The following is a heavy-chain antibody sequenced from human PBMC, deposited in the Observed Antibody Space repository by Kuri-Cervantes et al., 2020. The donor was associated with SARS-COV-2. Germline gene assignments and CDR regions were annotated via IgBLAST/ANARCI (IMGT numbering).Heavy chain of an antibody. CDR3: ARVGDRTSTKFDY. J-gene: IGHJ4*02. CDR2: IYHSGST. Sequence: SETLSLTCTVSGGSISSGGYYWSWIRQPPGKGLEWIGYIYHSGSTCYNPSPKSRVTISVDRSKNQFSLKLSSVTAADTAVYYCARVGDRTSTKFDYWGQGTLVTVSS. V-gene: IGHV4-30-2*01. D-gene: IGHD4-17*01. CDR1: GGSISSGGYY.